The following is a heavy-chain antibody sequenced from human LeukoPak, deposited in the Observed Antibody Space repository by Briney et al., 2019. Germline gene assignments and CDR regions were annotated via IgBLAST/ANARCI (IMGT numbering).Heavy chain of an antibody. J-gene: IGHJ4*02. CDR1: GFTFSSYW. V-gene: IGHV3-74*01. D-gene: IGHD5-24*01. Sequence: GGSLRLSCAASGFTFSSYWMHWVRQAPGKGLVWVSRINSDGSSTSYADSVKGRFTISRDNAKNTLYLQMNSLRAEDTAVYYCAKDRSLPRDGYKYYFDYWGQGTLVTVSS. CDR2: INSDGSST. CDR3: AKDRSLPRDGYKYYFDY.